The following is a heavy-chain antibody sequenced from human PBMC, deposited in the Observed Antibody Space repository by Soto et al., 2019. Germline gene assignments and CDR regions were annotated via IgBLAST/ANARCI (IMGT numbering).Heavy chain of an antibody. D-gene: IGHD6-6*01. CDR1: GGSISTVGYS. Sequence: SETLSLTCTVSGGSISTVGYSWSWIRQPPGKGLEWIGYIYHSGNTFYNPSLKSRVTISVDTSKNQFSLKLSSVTAADTAVYYCARSSVWIGYYYYGMDVWGQGTLVTISS. V-gene: IGHV4-30-2*01. CDR3: ARSSVWIGYYYYGMDV. CDR2: IYHSGNT. J-gene: IGHJ6*02.